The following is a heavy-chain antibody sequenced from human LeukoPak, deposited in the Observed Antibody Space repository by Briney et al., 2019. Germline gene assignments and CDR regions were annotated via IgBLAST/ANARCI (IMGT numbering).Heavy chain of an antibody. J-gene: IGHJ4*02. Sequence: SETLSLTCAVYGGSFSGYYWSWIRQPPGKGLEWIGEINHSGSTNYNPSLKSRVTISVDTSKNQFSLKLSSVTAADTAVYYCASYEGLVHFYYWGQGTLGTGSS. CDR2: INHSGST. V-gene: IGHV4-34*01. CDR3: ASYEGLVHFYY. CDR1: GGSFSGYY. D-gene: IGHD3-3*01.